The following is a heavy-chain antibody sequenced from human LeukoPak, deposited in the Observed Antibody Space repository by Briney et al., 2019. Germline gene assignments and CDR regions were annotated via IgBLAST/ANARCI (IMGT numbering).Heavy chain of an antibody. CDR1: GGSISSSSYY. CDR2: IYYSGST. D-gene: IGHD3-16*01. V-gene: IGHV4-39*01. Sequence: PSETLSLTCTVSGGSISSSSYYWGWIRQPPGKGLEWIGSIYYSGSTYYNPSLKSRVTISVDTSKNQFSLKLSSVTAADTAVYYCARPIMITFGGVTPGESYGMDVWGQGTTVTVSS. CDR3: ARPIMITFGGVTPGESYGMDV. J-gene: IGHJ6*02.